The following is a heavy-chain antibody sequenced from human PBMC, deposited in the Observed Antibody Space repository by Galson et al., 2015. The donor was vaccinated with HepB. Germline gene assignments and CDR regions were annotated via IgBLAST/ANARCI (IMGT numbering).Heavy chain of an antibody. J-gene: IGHJ6*03. Sequence: SVKVSCKASGYTFTSYDINWVRQATGQGLEWMGWMNPNSGNTGYAQKFQGRVTMTRNTSISTAYMELSSLRSEDTAVYYCARGIPYCSSTSCYKYYYYMDVWGKGTTVTVSS. CDR3: ARGIPYCSSTSCYKYYYYMDV. D-gene: IGHD2-2*02. CDR1: GYTFTSYD. V-gene: IGHV1-8*01. CDR2: MNPNSGNT.